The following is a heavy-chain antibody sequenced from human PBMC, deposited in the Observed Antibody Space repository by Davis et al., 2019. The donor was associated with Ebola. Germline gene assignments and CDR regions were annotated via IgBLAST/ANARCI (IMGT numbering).Heavy chain of an antibody. D-gene: IGHD3-10*01. CDR2: ISYDGSNK. CDR1: GFTFSSYA. Sequence: PGGSLRLSCAASGFTFSSYAMHWVRQAPGKGLEWVAVISYDGSNKYYADSVKGRFTISRDNSKNTLYLQMNSLRAEDTAVYYCARVTTMVRGVIIRGEDVWGQGTTVTVSS. J-gene: IGHJ6*02. CDR3: ARVTTMVRGVIIRGEDV. V-gene: IGHV3-30-3*01.